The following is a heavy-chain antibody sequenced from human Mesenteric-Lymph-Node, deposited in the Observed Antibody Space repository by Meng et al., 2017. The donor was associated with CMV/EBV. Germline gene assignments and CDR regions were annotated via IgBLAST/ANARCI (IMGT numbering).Heavy chain of an antibody. CDR2: INHSGST. D-gene: IGHD3-10*01. Sequence: ESLKISCAASGFTFSSYWMSWIRQPPGKGLEWIGEINHSGSTNYNPSLKSRVTISVDTSKNQFSLKLSSVTAADTAVYYCARGKLPLIWGQGTMVTVSS. V-gene: IGHV4-34*01. J-gene: IGHJ3*02. CDR1: GFTFSSYW. CDR3: ARGKLPLI.